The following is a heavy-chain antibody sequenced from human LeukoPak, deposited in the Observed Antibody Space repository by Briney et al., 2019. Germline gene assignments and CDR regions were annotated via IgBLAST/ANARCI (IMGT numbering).Heavy chain of an antibody. CDR2: ISYSSSTI. CDR3: ARRGASSGGLDY. V-gene: IGHV3-48*01. CDR1: GFNFNIYE. Sequence: GGSLRLSCAASGFNFNIYEMNWVRQAPGKGLEWVSYISYSSSTIYYADSVKGRLTISRDNAKNSLYLQMNSLRAEDTAVYYCARRGASSGGLDYWGQGTLVTVSS. J-gene: IGHJ4*02. D-gene: IGHD6-19*01.